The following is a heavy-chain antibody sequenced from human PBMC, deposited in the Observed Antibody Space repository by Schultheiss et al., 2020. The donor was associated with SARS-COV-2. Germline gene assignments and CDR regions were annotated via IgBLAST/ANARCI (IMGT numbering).Heavy chain of an antibody. CDR1: GGSITSYY. Sequence: SETLSLTCTVSGGSITSYYWNWIRQPPGKGLEWIGYMFYTWNSNYDPSLKSGSTNYNPSLKSRVTISVDTSKKQLSLELSSVTVADTAMYYCARARDASSTAFNSWGRGALVTGSS. V-gene: IGHV4-59*01. CDR3: ARARDASSTAFNS. D-gene: IGHD6-13*01. CDR2: MFYTWNSNYDPSLKSGST. J-gene: IGHJ4*02.